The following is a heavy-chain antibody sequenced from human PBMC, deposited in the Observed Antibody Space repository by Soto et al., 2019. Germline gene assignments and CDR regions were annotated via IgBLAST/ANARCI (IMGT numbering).Heavy chain of an antibody. J-gene: IGHJ4*02. Sequence: AASVKVSCKASGYTFTSYDINWVRQATGQGLEWMGWMNPNSGNTGYAQKFQGRVTMTRNTSISTAYMELSSLRSEDTAVYYCARDLAPITMVRGVIWGFDYWGQGTLVTVSS. V-gene: IGHV1-8*01. CDR2: MNPNSGNT. CDR3: ARDLAPITMVRGVIWGFDY. CDR1: GYTFTSYD. D-gene: IGHD3-10*01.